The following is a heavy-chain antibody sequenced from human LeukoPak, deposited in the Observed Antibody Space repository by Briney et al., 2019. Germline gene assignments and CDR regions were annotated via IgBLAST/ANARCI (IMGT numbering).Heavy chain of an antibody. D-gene: IGHD3-10*01. J-gene: IGHJ4*02. Sequence: GGSLRLSCAASGFTFSNAWMSWVRQAPGKGLEWVGRIKSKTDGGTTDYAAPVKGRFTISRDDSKNTLYLQMNSLKTEDTAVYYCTRDGYYYGSGSLNEGYFDYWGQGTLVTVSS. V-gene: IGHV3-15*01. CDR3: TRDGYYYGSGSLNEGYFDY. CDR2: IKSKTDGGTT. CDR1: GFTFSNAW.